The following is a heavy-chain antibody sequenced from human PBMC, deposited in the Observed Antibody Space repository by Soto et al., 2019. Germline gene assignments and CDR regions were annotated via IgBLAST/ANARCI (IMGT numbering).Heavy chain of an antibody. CDR1: GGSVSSGSYY. D-gene: IGHD3-3*01. V-gene: IGHV4-61*01. CDR2: IYYSGST. Sequence: QVQLQESGPGLVKPSETLSLTCTVSGGSVSSGSYYWSWIRQPPGKGLEWIGYIYYSGSTNYNPSLQSRVTISVDTSNNQFSLQLSCVTAADTGVYYCEREYYDFWSGYYAAYYYYCRDVWGQRTTFTVSS. CDR3: EREYYDFWSGYYAAYYYYCRDV. J-gene: IGHJ6*02.